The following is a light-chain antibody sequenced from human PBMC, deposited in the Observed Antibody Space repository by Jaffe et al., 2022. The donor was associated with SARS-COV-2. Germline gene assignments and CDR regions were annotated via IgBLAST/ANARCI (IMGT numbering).Light chain of an antibody. CDR3: CSYTSSISYV. CDR2: DVT. V-gene: IGLV2-14*03. CDR1: SSDVGGYKY. J-gene: IGLJ1*01. Sequence: QSALTQPASVSGSPGQSISISCIGTSSDVGGYKYVSWYQCRPGKAPKLMIYDVTNRPSGVSDRFSGSKSGNTASLTISGLQAEDEADYYCCSYTSSISYVFGTGTKVTVL.